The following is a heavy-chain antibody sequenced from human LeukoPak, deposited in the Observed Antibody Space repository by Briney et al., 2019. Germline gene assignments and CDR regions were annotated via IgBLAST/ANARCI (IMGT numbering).Heavy chain of an antibody. J-gene: IGHJ4*02. CDR3: AKGGRITMLRGVQRDHYFDY. D-gene: IGHD3-10*01. V-gene: IGHV3-23*01. Sequence: GGSLRLSCAASGFPFSSYDMSWVRQAPGKGLEWVSTISVSGGSTDYADSVKGRFTVSRDNSKNTLYLQMNSLRAEDTAGYYCAKGGRITMLRGVQRDHYFDYWGQGTLVTVSS. CDR1: GFPFSSYD. CDR2: ISVSGGST.